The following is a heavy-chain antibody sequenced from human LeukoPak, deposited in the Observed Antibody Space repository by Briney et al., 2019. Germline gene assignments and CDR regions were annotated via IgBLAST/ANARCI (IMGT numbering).Heavy chain of an antibody. CDR2: IIPIFGTA. Sequence: SVKVSCKASGGTFSSYAISWVRQAPGQGLKWMGGIIPIFGTANYAQKFQGRVTITADESTSTAYMELSSLRSEDTAVYYCARSRFLEWLLSWYYYYGMDVWGQGTTVTVSS. CDR1: GGTFSSYA. CDR3: ARSRFLEWLLSWYYYYGMDV. V-gene: IGHV1-69*13. D-gene: IGHD3-3*01. J-gene: IGHJ6*02.